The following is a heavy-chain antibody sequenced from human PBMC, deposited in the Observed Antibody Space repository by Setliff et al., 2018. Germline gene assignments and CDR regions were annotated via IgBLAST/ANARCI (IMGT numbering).Heavy chain of an antibody. D-gene: IGHD3-3*01. CDR1: GDSISSGSYY. Sequence: SETLSLTCTVSGDSISSGSYYWTWIRQPAGKGLEWIGHFHTGGSTNYNRSLRSRVSISVDTSKNQFSLKLSSVTAADTAVYYCARASTYYNFWSGYGYGMDVRGQGTTVTVS. CDR2: FHTGGST. V-gene: IGHV4-61*09. CDR3: ARASTYYNFWSGYGYGMDV. J-gene: IGHJ6*02.